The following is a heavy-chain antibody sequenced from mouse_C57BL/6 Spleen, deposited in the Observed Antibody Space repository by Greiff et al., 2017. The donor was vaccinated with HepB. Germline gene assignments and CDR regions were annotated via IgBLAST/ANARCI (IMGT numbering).Heavy chain of an antibody. Sequence: EVKLVESGPGLAKPSQTLSLTCSVTGYSITSDYWNWIRKFPENKLEYMGYISYSGSTYYNPSLKSRISITRDTSKNQYYLQLNSVTTEDTATYYCASSPYDSGAWVAYWGQGTLVTVSA. CDR3: ASSPYDSGAWVAY. J-gene: IGHJ3*01. D-gene: IGHD2-12*01. CDR1: GYSITSDY. CDR2: ISYSGST. V-gene: IGHV3-8*01.